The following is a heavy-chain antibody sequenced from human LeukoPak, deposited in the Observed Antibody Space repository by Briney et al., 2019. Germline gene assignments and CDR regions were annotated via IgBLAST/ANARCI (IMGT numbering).Heavy chain of an antibody. CDR3: ATDGRAYYYGSGSRGGMDV. CDR2: FDPEDGET. V-gene: IGHV1-24*01. Sequence: ASVKVSCKVSGYTLTELSMHWVRQAPGKGLEWMGGFDPEDGETIYAQKFQGRVTMTEATSTDTAYMELSSLRSEDTAVYYCATDGRAYYYGSGSRGGMDVWGKGTTVTVPS. J-gene: IGHJ6*04. D-gene: IGHD3-10*01. CDR1: GYTLTELS.